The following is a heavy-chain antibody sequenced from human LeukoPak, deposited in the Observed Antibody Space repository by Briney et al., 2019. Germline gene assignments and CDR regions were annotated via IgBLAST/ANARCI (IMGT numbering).Heavy chain of an antibody. CDR3: ARGRGYSGYSRRGDAFDI. CDR1: GGTFTIYA. J-gene: IGHJ3*02. CDR2: ITPIFGTA. V-gene: IGHV1-69*06. D-gene: IGHD5-12*01. Sequence: ASVKVCCNASGGTFTIYAISWVRHAPGQGIEWMGGITPIFGTANYAKKLKGRVTITADNSTSTAYMELNSLRAEDTAVYYCARGRGYSGYSRRGDAFDIWGQGTMVTVSS.